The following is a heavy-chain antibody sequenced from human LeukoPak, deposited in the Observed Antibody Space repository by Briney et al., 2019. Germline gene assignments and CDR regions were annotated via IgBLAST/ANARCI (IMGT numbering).Heavy chain of an antibody. J-gene: IGHJ4*02. CDR2: ISYDGSNK. V-gene: IGHV3-30*03. D-gene: IGHD6-19*01. CDR3: ARVKVAGDY. Sequence: GGSLRLSCAASGFTFSSYGMHWVRQAPGKGLEWVAVISYDGSNKYYADSVKGRFTISRDNSKNTLYLQMNSLRAEDTAVYYCARVKVAGDYWGQGTLVTVSS. CDR1: GFTFSSYG.